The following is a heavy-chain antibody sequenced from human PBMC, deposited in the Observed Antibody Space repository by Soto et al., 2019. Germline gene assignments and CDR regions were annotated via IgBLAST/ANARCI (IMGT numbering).Heavy chain of an antibody. CDR1: GFTFSSYA. CDR3: AKTGYDTARVNWFDP. V-gene: IGHV3-23*01. D-gene: IGHD3-9*01. J-gene: IGHJ5*02. Sequence: AGGSLRLSCAASGFTFSSYAMHWVRQAPGKGLEWVSAISGSGGSTYYADSVKGRFTISRDNSKNTLYLQMNSLRAEDTAVYYCAKTGYDTARVNWFDPWGQGTLVTVSS. CDR2: ISGSGGST.